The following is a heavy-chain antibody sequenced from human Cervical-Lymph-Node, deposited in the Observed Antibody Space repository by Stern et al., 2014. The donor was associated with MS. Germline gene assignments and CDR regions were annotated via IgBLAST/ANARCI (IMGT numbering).Heavy chain of an antibody. CDR3: ALSSETSDRWYSLGYDL. CDR1: GGTFSKFP. D-gene: IGHD6-13*01. J-gene: IGHJ5*02. Sequence: VKLAEFGAEVTKPGSSVKVSCKASGGTFSKFPSSWMRQAPGPGLEWMAGTFHVVGTPTYAQEFRGRVTITADVSTSTVYMELSSLRSDDTAVYYCALSSETSDRWYSLGYDLWGQGTLVTVSS. CDR2: TFHVVGTP. V-gene: IGHV1-69*01.